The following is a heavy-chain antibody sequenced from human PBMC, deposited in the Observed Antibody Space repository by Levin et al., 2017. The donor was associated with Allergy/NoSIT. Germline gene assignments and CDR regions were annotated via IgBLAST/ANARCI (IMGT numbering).Heavy chain of an antibody. D-gene: IGHD1-26*01. CDR2: ISWNSDTI. Sequence: SLKISCAASGFTFDHYAMHWVRQAPGQGLEWVSSISWNSDTIAYADSVKGRFTISRDSAEKSVYLQMNSLRGEDTALYYCAKATGAGSYFGGFEHWGQGTLVTVSS. J-gene: IGHJ4*01. CDR3: AKATGAGSYFGGFEH. V-gene: IGHV3-9*01. CDR1: GFTFDHYA.